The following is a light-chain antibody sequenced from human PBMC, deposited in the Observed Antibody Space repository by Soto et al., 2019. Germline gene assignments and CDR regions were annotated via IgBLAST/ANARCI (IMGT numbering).Light chain of an antibody. CDR1: SSNIGAGYD. V-gene: IGLV1-40*01. J-gene: IGLJ3*02. CDR2: GNS. Sequence: QSVLTQPPSVSGAPGQRVIISGTGSSSNIGAGYDVHWYQQLPGTAPKLLIYGNSNRPSGVPDRFSGSKSGTSASLAITGLQAEDEADYYCQSYDSSLSALFGGGTKVTVL. CDR3: QSYDSSLSAL.